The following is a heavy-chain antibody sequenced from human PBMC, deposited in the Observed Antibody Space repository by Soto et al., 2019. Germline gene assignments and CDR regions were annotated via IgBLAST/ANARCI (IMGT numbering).Heavy chain of an antibody. V-gene: IGHV4-39*01. Sequence: QLQLQESGPGLVKPSETLSLTSTVSGGPISSSSYYWGWIRQPPGKGLEWIGSIYYSGNTSYNPSLKGRVSISVDTSKKQCALKLSSVSAADAAVYYCAKGPGLDYFDYWGQGTLVTVSS. CDR2: IYYSGNT. CDR3: AKGPGLDYFDY. J-gene: IGHJ4*02. CDR1: GGPISSSSYY. D-gene: IGHD1-1*01.